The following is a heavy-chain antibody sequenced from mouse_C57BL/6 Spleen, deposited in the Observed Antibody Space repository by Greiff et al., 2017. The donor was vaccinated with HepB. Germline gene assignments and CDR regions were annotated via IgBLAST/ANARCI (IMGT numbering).Heavy chain of an antibody. V-gene: IGHV5-16*01. Sequence: EVKLVESEGGLVQPGSSMKLSCTASGFTFSDYYMAWVRQVPEKGLEWVANINYDGSSTYYLDSLKSRFIISRDNAKNILYLQMSSLKSEDTATYYCARDGNWDVGWYFDVWGTGTTVTVSS. CDR3: ARDGNWDVGWYFDV. CDR1: GFTFSDYY. D-gene: IGHD4-1*01. CDR2: INYDGSST. J-gene: IGHJ1*03.